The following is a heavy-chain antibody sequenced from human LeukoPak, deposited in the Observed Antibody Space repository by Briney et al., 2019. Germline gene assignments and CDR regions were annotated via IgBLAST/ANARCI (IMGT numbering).Heavy chain of an antibody. Sequence: SETLSLTCTVSGGSISSGGYYWSWIRQHPGKGLEWIGYIYYSGSTNYNPSLKSRVTISVDTSKNQFSLKLSSVTAADTAVYYCARDTSVGYCGGGCYPGYAFDIWGQGTMVTVSS. CDR3: ARDTSVGYCGGGCYPGYAFDI. J-gene: IGHJ3*02. D-gene: IGHD2-21*02. V-gene: IGHV4-61*08. CDR1: GGSISSGGYY. CDR2: IYYSGST.